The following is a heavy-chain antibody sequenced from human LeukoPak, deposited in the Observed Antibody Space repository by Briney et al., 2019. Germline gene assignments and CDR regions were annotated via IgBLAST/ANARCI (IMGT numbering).Heavy chain of an antibody. V-gene: IGHV4-4*07. CDR2: IYSSGNT. CDR3: ARVGQWQYYFDY. J-gene: IGHJ4*02. D-gene: IGHD6-19*01. CDR1: GVSISSYY. Sequence: SETLSLTCTVSGVSISSYYWTWIRQPAGKGLEWIGRIYSSGNTNYNPSLESRVTMSIDTSKNQFSLKLSSVTAADTAMYYCARVGQWQYYFDYWGQGTQVTVSS.